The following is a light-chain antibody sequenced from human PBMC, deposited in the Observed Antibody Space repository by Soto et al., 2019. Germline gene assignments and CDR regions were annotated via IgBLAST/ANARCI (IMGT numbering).Light chain of an antibody. CDR3: QQYNSFPWT. Sequence: IQMTQSPSTLSASVGDRVTITCRASQSLNSLLAWYQQKPGRAPKLLIYDASTLESGVPSRFNGSRSETEFTLTIRNLQPDDFATYYCQQYNSFPWTFGLGTKVDIK. CDR2: DAS. CDR1: QSLNSL. J-gene: IGKJ1*01. V-gene: IGKV1-5*01.